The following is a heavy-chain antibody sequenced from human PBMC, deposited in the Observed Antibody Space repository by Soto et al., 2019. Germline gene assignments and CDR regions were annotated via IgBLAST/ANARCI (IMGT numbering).Heavy chain of an antibody. CDR2: INRDYNT. Sequence: EEQLVESGGGLVQPGGSLRLSCAASGFTFSHHVMNWVRQAPGRGLEWVSSINRDYNTYYADSVRGRFTISRDNAKDSLYLQMNSLRADDTAVYYCVNGDYYVGQGTLGSVSS. V-gene: IGHV3-48*01. CDR1: GFTFSHHV. J-gene: IGHJ4*02. D-gene: IGHD4-17*01. CDR3: VNGDYY.